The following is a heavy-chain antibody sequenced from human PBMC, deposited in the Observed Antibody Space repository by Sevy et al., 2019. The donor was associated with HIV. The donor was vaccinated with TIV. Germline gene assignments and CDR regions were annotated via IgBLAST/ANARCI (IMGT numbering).Heavy chain of an antibody. CDR1: GFTVSSNY. D-gene: IGHD5-12*01. CDR2: IYSGGSI. Sequence: GGSLRLSCAASGFTVSSNYMSWVRQAPGKGLEWVSIIYSGGSIYYADPVKGRFTISRDNSKNTLYLQMNSLRAEDTAMYYCARGSGGYDEGYFDYWGQGTLVTVSS. J-gene: IGHJ4*02. CDR3: ARGSGGYDEGYFDY. V-gene: IGHV3-53*01.